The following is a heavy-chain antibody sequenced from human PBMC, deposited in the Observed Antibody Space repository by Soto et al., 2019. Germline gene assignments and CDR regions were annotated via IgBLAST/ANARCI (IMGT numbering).Heavy chain of an antibody. CDR3: ASNTYGDYVHYNDMDV. J-gene: IGHJ6*03. Sequence: PGESLKISCKGSGYSFTSYWIGWVRQMPGKGLEWMGIIYPGDSDTRYSPSFQGQVTISADKSISTAYLQWSSLKASDTAMYYCASNTYGDYVHYNDMDVWGKGTTVTVSS. D-gene: IGHD4-17*01. CDR2: IYPGDSDT. CDR1: GYSFTSYW. V-gene: IGHV5-51*01.